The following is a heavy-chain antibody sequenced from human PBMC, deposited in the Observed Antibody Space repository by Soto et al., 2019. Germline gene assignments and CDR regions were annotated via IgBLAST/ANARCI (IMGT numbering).Heavy chain of an antibody. CDR1: GGSISSGDYF. CDR3: AGGLVMRPYYYHGMHV. V-gene: IGHV4-30-4*01. D-gene: IGHD3-9*01. Sequence: QVQLQESGPGLVKPSQTLSLTCTVSGGSISSGDYFWSWIRQSPGKGLEWIGYTSSIGSTYYNPSLKSSVSVSRDTAKNQFSLKLRSVTTTDTAVYYCAGGLVMRPYYYHGMHVWGQGPTVTVSS. J-gene: IGHJ6*02. CDR2: TSSIGST.